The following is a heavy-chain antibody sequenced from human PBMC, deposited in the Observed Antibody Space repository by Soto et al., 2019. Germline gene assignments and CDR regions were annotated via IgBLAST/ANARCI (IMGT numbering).Heavy chain of an antibody. CDR2: ISNSDDVG. Sequence: EVQLLESGGGLVQPRRSLRLSCSASGFNFTNHVINWVCQAPGKSLEWVSSISNSDDVGFYADSVRGRFIVSRDTSTSTISLQINYLRVEDPAVYYCEKTVGAKKLEDYWGQGILVTVSS. V-gene: IGHV3-23*01. D-gene: IGHD1-26*01. CDR3: EKTVGAKKLEDY. CDR1: GFNFTNHV. J-gene: IGHJ4*02.